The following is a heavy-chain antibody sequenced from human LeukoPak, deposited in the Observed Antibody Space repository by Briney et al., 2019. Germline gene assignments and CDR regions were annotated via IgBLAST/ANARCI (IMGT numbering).Heavy chain of an antibody. Sequence: ASVKVSCKASGYTFTGYYMHWVRQAPGQGLEWMGWISPNGGGTNYAQKFQGRVTMTRDTSISTAYMELSRLRSDDTAVYYCARAGDYYDSSGYYSYWGQGTLVTVSS. CDR1: GYTFTGYY. V-gene: IGHV1-2*02. J-gene: IGHJ4*02. D-gene: IGHD3-22*01. CDR3: ARAGDYYDSSGYYSY. CDR2: ISPNGGGT.